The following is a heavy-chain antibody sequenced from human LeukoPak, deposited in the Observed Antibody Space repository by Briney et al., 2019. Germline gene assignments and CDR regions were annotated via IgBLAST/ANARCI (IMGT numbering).Heavy chain of an antibody. CDR3: ARVAEIDFWSGYQFDY. D-gene: IGHD3-3*01. CDR1: GGSISSGGYY. Sequence: SETLSLTCTVSGGSISSGGYYWSWIRQHPGKGLEWIGYIYYSGSTYYNPSLKSRVTISVDTSKNQFSLKLSSVTAADTAVYYCARVAEIDFWSGYQFDYWGEGTLVTVSS. V-gene: IGHV4-31*03. CDR2: IYYSGST. J-gene: IGHJ4*02.